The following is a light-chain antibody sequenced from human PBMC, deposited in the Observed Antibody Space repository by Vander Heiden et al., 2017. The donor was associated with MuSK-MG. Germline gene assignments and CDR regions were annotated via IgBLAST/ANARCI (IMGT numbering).Light chain of an antibody. CDR1: KLGYKY. V-gene: IGLV3-1*01. CDR2: QDT. J-gene: IGLJ2*01. Sequence: SYELTQPPSVSVSPGQTASITCSGDKLGYKYACWYQQKPGQSPVLVIYQDTKRPSGIPERFSGSNSGNTATLTISGTQAMDEAYYYCQAWDSSTGVFGGGTKLTVL. CDR3: QAWDSSTGV.